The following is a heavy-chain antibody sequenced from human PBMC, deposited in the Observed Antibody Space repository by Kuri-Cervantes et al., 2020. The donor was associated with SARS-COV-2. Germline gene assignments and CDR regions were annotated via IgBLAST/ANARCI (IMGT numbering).Heavy chain of an antibody. J-gene: IGHJ6*02. CDR3: AKDPTATTEYYYAMDV. V-gene: IGHV3-9*01. D-gene: IGHD1-7*01. Sequence: SLKISCAASGFTFDDYAMHWVRQAPGKGLEWVSGISWNSGSIGYADSVKGRFTISRDNSKNTLYLQMNSLRAEDTAVYFCAKDPTATTEYYYAMDVWGQGTTVTVSS. CDR1: GFTFDDYA. CDR2: ISWNSGSI.